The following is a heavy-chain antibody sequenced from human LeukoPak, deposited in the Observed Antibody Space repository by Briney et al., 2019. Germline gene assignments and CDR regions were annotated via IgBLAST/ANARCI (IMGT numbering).Heavy chain of an antibody. V-gene: IGHV3-74*01. D-gene: IGHD1-20*01. CDR3: ARDNWTYGLG. Sequence: HPGGSLRLSCAASGFTFSSYWMHWVRQAPGKGLVWVARINRDGSTTTYADSVKGRFTISRDNAKNTLYLQMNSLRAEDTAVYYCARDNWTYGLGWGQGTLVTVSS. J-gene: IGHJ4*02. CDR1: GFTFSSYW. CDR2: INRDGSTT.